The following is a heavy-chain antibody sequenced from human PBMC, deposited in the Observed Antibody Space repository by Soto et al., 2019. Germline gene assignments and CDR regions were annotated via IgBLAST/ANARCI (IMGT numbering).Heavy chain of an antibody. Sequence: SETLSLTCTVSGVSISSGGYYWTWIRQHPGKGLEWIGHIYYSGSTYYNPSLKSRATISVDTSKNQFSLKVTSVTAADTAVYSCAGFIDGPPVVTPWVQGALVTVSS. CDR1: GVSISSGGYY. J-gene: IGHJ4*02. D-gene: IGHD4-4*01. CDR2: IYYSGST. CDR3: AGFIDGPPVVTP. V-gene: IGHV4-31*03.